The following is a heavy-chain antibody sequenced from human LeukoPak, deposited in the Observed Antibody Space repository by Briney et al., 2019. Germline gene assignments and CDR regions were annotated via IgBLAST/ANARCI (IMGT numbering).Heavy chain of an antibody. V-gene: IGHV3-30*03. Sequence: PGTSLRLSCAASGFTFTSYGMHWVRQAPGKGLEWVALITYDGYYKYYSDSVKGRFTISRDNSKNTLYLQMNSLRAEDTAVYYCARDRIMVRGAVEYYFDYWGQGTLVTVSS. CDR2: ITYDGYYK. J-gene: IGHJ4*02. CDR3: ARDRIMVRGAVEYYFDY. CDR1: GFTFTSYG. D-gene: IGHD3-10*01.